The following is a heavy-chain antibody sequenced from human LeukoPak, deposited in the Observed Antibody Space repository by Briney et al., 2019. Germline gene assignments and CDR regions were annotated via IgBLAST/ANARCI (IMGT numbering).Heavy chain of an antibody. CDR1: GFTFSDHY. CDR3: ALTTTGYSSSSDY. CDR2: TRNKANSYTT. D-gene: IGHD6-13*01. V-gene: IGHV3-72*01. J-gene: IGHJ4*02. Sequence: GGSPRLSCAASGFTFSDHYMDWVRQAPGKGPEWVGRTRNKANSYTTEYAASVKGRFTISRDDSKNSLYLQMNSLKTEDTAVYYCALTTTGYSSSSDYWGQGTLVTASS.